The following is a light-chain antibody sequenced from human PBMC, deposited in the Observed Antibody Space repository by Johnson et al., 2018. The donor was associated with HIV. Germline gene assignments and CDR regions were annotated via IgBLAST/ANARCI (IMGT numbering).Light chain of an antibody. V-gene: IGLV1-51*02. Sequence: QSVLTQPPSVSAAPGQKVTISCSGSSSNIGNNYVSWYQQLPGTAPKLLIYENNKRPSGIPDRFSGSKSGTSATLGIPGPHTGDEADYYCGTWDSSLSAYVFGTGTKVTVL. CDR3: GTWDSSLSAYV. CDR1: SSNIGNNY. CDR2: ENN. J-gene: IGLJ1*01.